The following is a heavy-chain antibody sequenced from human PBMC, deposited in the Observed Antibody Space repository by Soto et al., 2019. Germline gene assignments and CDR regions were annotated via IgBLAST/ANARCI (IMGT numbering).Heavy chain of an antibody. V-gene: IGHV4-59*01. CDR3: ARGGYSYGLGFEFDY. J-gene: IGHJ4*02. Sequence: PSETLSLTCTVSGGSISSYYWSWIRQPPGKGLEWIGYIYYSGSTNYNPSLKSRVTISVDTSKNQFSLKLSSVTAADTAVYYCARGGYSYGLGFEFDYWGQGTLVTVSS. D-gene: IGHD5-18*01. CDR2: IYYSGST. CDR1: GGSISSYY.